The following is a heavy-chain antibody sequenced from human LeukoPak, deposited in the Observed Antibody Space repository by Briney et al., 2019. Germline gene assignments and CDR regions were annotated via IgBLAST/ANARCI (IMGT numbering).Heavy chain of an antibody. V-gene: IGHV3-66*01. J-gene: IGHJ4*02. CDR3: ARDRSEKSGSYGAFGY. D-gene: IGHD1-26*01. CDR1: GFTVSSNY. Sequence: TGGSLRLSCAASGFTVSSNYMSWVRQAPGKGLEWVSVIYSGGSTYYADSVKGRFTISRDNSKNTLYLQMNSLRAEDTAVYYCARDRSEKSGSYGAFGYWGQGTLVTVSS. CDR2: IYSGGST.